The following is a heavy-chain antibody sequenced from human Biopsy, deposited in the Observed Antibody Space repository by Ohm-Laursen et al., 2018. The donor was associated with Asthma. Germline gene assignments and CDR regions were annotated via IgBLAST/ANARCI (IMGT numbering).Heavy chain of an antibody. Sequence: SLRLSCAASGFTVDDYAMRWDRQAPGKGLEWGSGGSWNSGSIDYADSVKGRFTISRDNAKNSMYLQMNSLRGAETALYYCVKDIRLQLWGFDSWGQGTLVTVSS. V-gene: IGHV3-9*01. CDR1: GFTVDDYA. J-gene: IGHJ4*02. CDR3: VKDIRLQLWGFDS. CDR2: GSWNSGSI. D-gene: IGHD6-13*01.